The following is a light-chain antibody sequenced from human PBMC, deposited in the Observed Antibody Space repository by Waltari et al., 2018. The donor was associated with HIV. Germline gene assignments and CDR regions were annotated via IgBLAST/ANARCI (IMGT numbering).Light chain of an antibody. CDR3: HQSRSLPWT. CDR1: QNIVHD. Sequence: EIALTQAPEFQSVSPPEKVTITCRASQNIVHDLHGYQQKTDQAPKLLIKQASASFVEVPSRFSVSGSWTEFTLTIDILEAEDAATYFCHQSRSLPWTFGQGTKVEIK. CDR2: QAS. J-gene: IGKJ1*01. V-gene: IGKV6-21*01.